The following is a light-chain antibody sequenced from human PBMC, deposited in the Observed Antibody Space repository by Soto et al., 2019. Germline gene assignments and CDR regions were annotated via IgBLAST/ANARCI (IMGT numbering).Light chain of an antibody. CDR3: QQRSNWPPKYT. V-gene: IGKV3-11*01. J-gene: IGKJ2*01. Sequence: EIALTQSPATLSLSPGERATLSCRASQSVSSYLAWYQQKPGQAPRLLIYDASNRATGIPARFSGSGSGTDFTLTISSLEPEDFAVYYCQQRSNWPPKYTFGQGTKLEIK. CDR1: QSVSSY. CDR2: DAS.